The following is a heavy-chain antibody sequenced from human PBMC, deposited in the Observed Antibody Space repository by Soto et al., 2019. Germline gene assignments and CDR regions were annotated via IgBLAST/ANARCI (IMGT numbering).Heavy chain of an antibody. V-gene: IGHV4-31*03. CDR1: GGSISSGGYY. J-gene: IGHJ6*02. CDR2: IYYSGST. Sequence: QVQLQESGPGLVKPSQTLSLTCTVSGGSISSGGYYWSWIRQHPGKGLEWIGYIYYSGSTYYNPSRKSRVTISVDTSKNQFSLKLSSVTAADTAVYYWARGGVGRLEWPYYYGMDVWGQGTTVTVSS. CDR3: ARGGVGRLEWPYYYGMDV. D-gene: IGHD3-3*01.